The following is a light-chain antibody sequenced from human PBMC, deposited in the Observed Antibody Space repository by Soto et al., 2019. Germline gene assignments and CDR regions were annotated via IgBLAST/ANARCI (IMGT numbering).Light chain of an antibody. CDR2: AVS. V-gene: IGKV3-20*01. J-gene: IGKJ1*01. CDR3: QQYVCSSRT. Sequence: EIVLTQSPGTLSLSPGERATISCRASRTVDSTYLAWYQQKPGQAPRLLIYAVSTRATGIPDRFSGSGSGKDFTLTISRLEPEDVAVYYVQQYVCSSRTFGQGTKVDIK. CDR1: RTVDSTY.